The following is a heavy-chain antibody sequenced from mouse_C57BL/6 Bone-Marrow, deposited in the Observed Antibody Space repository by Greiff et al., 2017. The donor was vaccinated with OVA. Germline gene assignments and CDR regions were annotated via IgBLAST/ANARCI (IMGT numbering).Heavy chain of an antibody. CDR3: ARPNDADDFDV. CDR2: INPDSSTI. J-gene: IGHJ1*03. V-gene: IGHV4-1*01. D-gene: IGHD2-12*01. Sequence: AASGVDFSRSWMSWVRRAPGQGLEWIGEINPDSSTINYAPSLKDKFIISRDNAKNTLYLQMSKVRSEDTALYYCARPNDADDFDVWGTGTTVTVSS. CDR1: GVDFSRSW.